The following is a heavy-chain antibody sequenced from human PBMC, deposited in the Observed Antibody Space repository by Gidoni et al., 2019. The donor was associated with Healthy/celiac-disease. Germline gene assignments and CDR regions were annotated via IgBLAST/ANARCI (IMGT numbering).Heavy chain of an antibody. J-gene: IGHJ5*01. CDR2: IDPRDAYT. V-gene: IGHV5-10-1*01. D-gene: IGHD3-10*01. Sequence: EVQLVQSGAEVKRPGESLRISCKGSGYSLTSYLTSWVRHMPGKGLAWMGRIDPRDAYTNNSPSVHGHDAISADKSISIAYLKGSSLQASDTTMYYCAGHKLMEIAYYGSGIWFDSWGQGTLVTVSS. CDR1: GYSLTSYL. CDR3: AGHKLMEIAYYGSGIWFDS.